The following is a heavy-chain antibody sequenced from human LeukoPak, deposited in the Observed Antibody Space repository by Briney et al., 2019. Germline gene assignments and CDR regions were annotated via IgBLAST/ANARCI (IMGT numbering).Heavy chain of an antibody. Sequence: GGSLRLSCAASGFTFSSYSMNWVRQAPGKGLEWVSSISSSSSYIYYADSVKGRFTISRDNAKNSLYLQMNSLRAEDTAVYYCARDSLFWSGSPDHFDYWGQGTLVTVSS. J-gene: IGHJ4*02. D-gene: IGHD3-3*01. CDR1: GFTFSSYS. V-gene: IGHV3-21*01. CDR2: ISSSSSYI. CDR3: ARDSLFWSGSPDHFDY.